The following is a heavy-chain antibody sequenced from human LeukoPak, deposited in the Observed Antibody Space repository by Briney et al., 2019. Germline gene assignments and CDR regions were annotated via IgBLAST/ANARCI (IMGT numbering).Heavy chain of an antibody. J-gene: IGHJ4*02. D-gene: IGHD6-19*01. V-gene: IGHV3-30*04. CDR1: GFTFTSYA. CDR3: VRDRDTSGWLY. CDR2: ISHDDKNR. Sequence: GGSLRLSCAVSGFTFTSYAFHWVRQAPGKGLEWVTVISHDDKNRYYADSVRGRFTISRDNSKNTVYLQMNSLRVEDTAVYFCVRDRDTSGWLYWGQGTLVTVSS.